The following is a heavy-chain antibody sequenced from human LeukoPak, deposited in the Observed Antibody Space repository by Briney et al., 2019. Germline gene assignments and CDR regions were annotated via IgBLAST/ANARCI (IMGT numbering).Heavy chain of an antibody. CDR1: GGTFSSYA. V-gene: IGHV1-69*04. CDR2: IIPILGIA. J-gene: IGHJ4*02. D-gene: IGHD2-15*01. CDR3: ARECSGGSCWGY. Sequence: SVKVSCKASGGTFSSYAISWVRQAPGQGLEWMGRIIPILGIANYAQKFQGRVTITADKSTSTAYMELSSLRSDDTAVYYCARECSGGSCWGYWGQGTLVTVSS.